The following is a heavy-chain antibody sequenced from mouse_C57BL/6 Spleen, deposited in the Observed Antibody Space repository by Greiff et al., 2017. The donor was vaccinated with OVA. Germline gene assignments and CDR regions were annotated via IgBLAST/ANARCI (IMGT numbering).Heavy chain of an antibody. CDR3: ARVSYYAMDY. CDR2: IDPSDSYT. Sequence: VQLQQPGAELVKPGASVKLSCQASGYTFTSYWMQWVQQRPGQGLEWIGEIDPSDSYTNYNQKCKVRSTMSRDTSTSTACMQLSSLTSEDSAVYYCARVSYYAMDYWGQGTSVTVSS. V-gene: IGHV1-50*01. CDR1: GYTFTSYW. J-gene: IGHJ4*01.